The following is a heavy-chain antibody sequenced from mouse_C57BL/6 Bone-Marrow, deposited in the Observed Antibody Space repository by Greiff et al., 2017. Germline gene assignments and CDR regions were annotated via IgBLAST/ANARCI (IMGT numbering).Heavy chain of an antibody. CDR1: GYTFTSYW. V-gene: IGHV1-69*01. CDR3: AREEIYYDDGFAY. Sequence: QVQLQQPGAELVMPGASVKLSCKASGYTFTSYWMHWVKQRPGQGLEWIGEIDPSDSYTNYNQKFKGKSTLTVDKSSNTAYMQLSSLTSDDSAVYYCAREEIYYDDGFAYWGQGTLVTVSA. J-gene: IGHJ3*01. D-gene: IGHD2-4*01. CDR2: IDPSDSYT.